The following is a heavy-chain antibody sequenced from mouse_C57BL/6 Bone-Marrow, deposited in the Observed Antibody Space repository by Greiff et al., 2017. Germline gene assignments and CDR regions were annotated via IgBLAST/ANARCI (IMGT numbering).Heavy chain of an antibody. V-gene: IGHV1-18*01. Sequence: VQLKESGPELVKPGASVKIPCKASGYTFTDYNMDWVKQSHGKSLEWIGDINPNNGGTSYNQKFKGKATLTVDKSSSTAYMELRSLTSEDTAVYYCAREGGSKYFDYWGQGTTLTVSS. CDR3: AREGGSKYFDY. D-gene: IGHD1-1*01. J-gene: IGHJ2*01. CDR2: INPNNGGT. CDR1: GYTFTDYN.